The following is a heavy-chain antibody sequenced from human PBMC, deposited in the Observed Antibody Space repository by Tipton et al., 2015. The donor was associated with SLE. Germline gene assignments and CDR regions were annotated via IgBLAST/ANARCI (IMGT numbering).Heavy chain of an antibody. V-gene: IGHV4-59*11. CDR3: ARGPTRYYFDY. CDR1: GGSISSHY. CDR2: IYYSGTT. J-gene: IGHJ4*02. Sequence: TLSLTCTVSGGSISSHYWSWIRQPPGGGLEWIEYIYYSGTTNYNPSLKSRVTISTDTSKKQFFLNLSTVTAADTAVFYCARGPTRYYFDYWGQGILVTVSS.